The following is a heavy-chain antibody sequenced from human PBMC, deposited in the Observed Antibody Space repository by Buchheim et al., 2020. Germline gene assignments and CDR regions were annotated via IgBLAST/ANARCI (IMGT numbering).Heavy chain of an antibody. CDR2: ISGLGTT. J-gene: IGHJ4*02. CDR3: AKDGSPNSGYTFFDF. D-gene: IGHD5-18*01. Sequence: EVQLLESGGGLVQPGGSLRLSCTASGFPFSTYAVTWVRQAPGKGLEWISAISGLGTTYSADSVRGRFTLSRDNSKRTVVVEMSGLSAGDTAVYYCAKDGSPNSGYTFFDFWGQGTL. V-gene: IGHV3-23*01. CDR1: GFPFSTYA.